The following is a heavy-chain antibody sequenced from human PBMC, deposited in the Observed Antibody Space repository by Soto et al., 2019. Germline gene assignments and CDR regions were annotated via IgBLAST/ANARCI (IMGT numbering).Heavy chain of an antibody. CDR2: IYPGDSDT. J-gene: IGHJ6*02. V-gene: IGHV5-51*01. D-gene: IGHD3-10*01. CDR1: GYNFTNYW. CDR3: AGGGVRGVVTRTRDYYGMDV. Sequence: GESLKISCKGSGYNFTNYWIGWVRQMPGKGLESMGIIYPGDSDTRYSPSFQGQVTISADKSISTAYLQWNSLKASDTAMYYCAGGGVRGVVTRTRDYYGMDVWGQGTTVTVSS.